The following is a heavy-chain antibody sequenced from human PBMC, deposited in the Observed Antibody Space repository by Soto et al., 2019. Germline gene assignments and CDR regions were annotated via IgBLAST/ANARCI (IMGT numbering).Heavy chain of an antibody. CDR1: GYTFTSYG. CDR3: ARMGDVPYYYYGMDV. Sequence: QVQLVQSGAEVKKPGASVKVSCKASGYTFTSYGFSWVRQAPGQGLEWMGWINAYNGDTNYAQNLQRRVTMTTDTSTHTAYMALRSLRSDDAAVYFCARMGDVPYYYYGMDVWGQGTTVTVSS. V-gene: IGHV1-18*01. D-gene: IGHD3-16*01. J-gene: IGHJ6*02. CDR2: INAYNGDT.